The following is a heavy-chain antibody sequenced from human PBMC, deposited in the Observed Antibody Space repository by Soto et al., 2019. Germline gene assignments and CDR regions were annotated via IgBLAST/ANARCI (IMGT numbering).Heavy chain of an antibody. CDR2: INNDGSNK. V-gene: IGHV3-74*01. J-gene: IGHJ4*02. CDR1: GFTFSSYW. D-gene: IGHD3-9*01. Sequence: PGGSLRLSCAASGFTFSSYWMHWVRQAPGKGLVWVSRINNDGSNKYYADSVKGRFTISRDNAKNTLYLQMNSLRAEDTAVYYCAKGAGYDILTGQEDYWGQGTLVTVSS. CDR3: AKGAGYDILTGQEDY.